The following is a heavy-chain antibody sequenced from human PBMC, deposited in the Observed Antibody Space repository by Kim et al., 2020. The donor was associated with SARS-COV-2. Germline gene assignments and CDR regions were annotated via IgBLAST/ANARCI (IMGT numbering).Heavy chain of an antibody. Sequence: GGSLRLSCAASGFTFSSYGMHWVRQAPGKGLEWVAVIWYDGSNKYYADSVKGRFTISRDNSKNTLYLQMNSLRAEDTAVYYCAGDRRIQLWFNDAFDIWGQGTMVTVSS. CDR2: IWYDGSNK. D-gene: IGHD5-18*01. J-gene: IGHJ3*02. CDR3: AGDRRIQLWFNDAFDI. V-gene: IGHV3-33*01. CDR1: GFTFSSYG.